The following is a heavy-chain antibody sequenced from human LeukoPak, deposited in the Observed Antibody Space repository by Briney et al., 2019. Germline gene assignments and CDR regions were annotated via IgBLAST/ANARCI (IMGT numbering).Heavy chain of an antibody. CDR2: INSDGSTT. CDR1: GFTFSPYW. CDR3: VRSHIAASFDC. D-gene: IGHD6-13*01. V-gene: IGHV3-74*03. Sequence: PGGSLRLSCAASGFTFSPYWMQWVRQAPGKGLVWVSHINSDGSTTTYADSVKGRFTISRDNAKDTLYLQMNSLRAEDTAIYYCVRSHIAASFDCWGQGTLVTVSS. J-gene: IGHJ4*02.